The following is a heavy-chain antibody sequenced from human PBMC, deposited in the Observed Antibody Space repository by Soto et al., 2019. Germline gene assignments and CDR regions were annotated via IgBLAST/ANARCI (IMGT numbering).Heavy chain of an antibody. CDR2: ISGSGGST. V-gene: IGHV3-23*01. CDR1: GFTFSSYA. D-gene: IGHD3-16*01. J-gene: IGHJ3*02. CDR3: AKDSIMINGIDPWANAFDI. Sequence: EVQLLESEGGLVQPGGSLRLSCAASGFTFSSYAMSWVRQAPGKGLEWVSAISGSGGSTYYADSVKGRFTISRDNSKNTLYLQMNSLRAEDTAVYYCAKDSIMINGIDPWANAFDIWGQGTMVTVSS.